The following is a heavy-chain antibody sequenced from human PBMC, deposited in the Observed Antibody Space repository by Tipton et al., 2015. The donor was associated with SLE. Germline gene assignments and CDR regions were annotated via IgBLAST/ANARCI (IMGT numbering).Heavy chain of an antibody. CDR2: IYYTGSP. J-gene: IGHJ4*02. CDR1: GGSIRTSAYY. CDR3: ARRSITPYFDY. D-gene: IGHD2/OR15-2a*01. Sequence: TLSLTCTVSGGSIRTSAYYWGWIRQPPGKGLEWIGSIYYTGSPYYNPSLMSRVTVSVDTSKNQFSLKLTSVTAADTAVYYCARRSITPYFDYWGQGTLVTVSS. V-gene: IGHV4-39*07.